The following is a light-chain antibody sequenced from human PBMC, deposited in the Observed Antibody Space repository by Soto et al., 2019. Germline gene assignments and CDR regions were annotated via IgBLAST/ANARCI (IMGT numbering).Light chain of an antibody. V-gene: IGLV1-40*01. CDR2: GNT. Sequence: QSVLTQPPSVSGAPGQRVTVSCIGSSSNIGAGYPVHWYQQVPGTAPKLLIYGNTNRPSGVPDRFSGSKSGTSASLAITGLQSEDEADYYCKSYDSSLSGWVFGGGTKLTVL. CDR1: SSNIGAGYP. J-gene: IGLJ3*02. CDR3: KSYDSSLSGWV.